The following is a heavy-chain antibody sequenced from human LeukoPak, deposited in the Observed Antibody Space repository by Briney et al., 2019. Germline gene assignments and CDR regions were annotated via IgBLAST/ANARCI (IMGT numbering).Heavy chain of an antibody. D-gene: IGHD6-19*01. CDR2: INSDGSSR. CDR3: ARVGDSSGWYDSFDI. Sequence: PGGSPRLSCAASGFTFSSYWMHWVRQAPGKGLVWVSRINSDGSSRSYADSVKGRFTISRDNAKNTLYLQMNSLRVEDTAVYYCARVGDSSGWYDSFDIWGQGTMVTVSS. V-gene: IGHV3-74*01. CDR1: GFTFSSYW. J-gene: IGHJ3*02.